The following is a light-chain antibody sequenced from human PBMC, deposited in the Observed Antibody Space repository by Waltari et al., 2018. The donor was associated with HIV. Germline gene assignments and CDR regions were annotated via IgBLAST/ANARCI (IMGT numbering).Light chain of an antibody. CDR3: AAWDDSLSGLV. J-gene: IGLJ3*02. CDR1: SSNIGSNY. Sequence: QSVLTQPPSASGTPGQRVTISCSGSSSNIGSNYVYWYQQPPGTAPKLLIYSNNQRPSGVPDRLSGSKSGTSASLAISGLRSEDEADYYCAAWDDSLSGLVFGGGTKLTVL. V-gene: IGLV1-47*02. CDR2: SNN.